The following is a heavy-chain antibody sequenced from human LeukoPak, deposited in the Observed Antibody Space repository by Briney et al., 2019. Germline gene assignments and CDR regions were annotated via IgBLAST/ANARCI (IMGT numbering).Heavy chain of an antibody. CDR2: ISGSGGST. CDR3: ARAYHYDPFDI. V-gene: IGHV3-23*01. CDR1: GFTFSSHA. Sequence: GGSLRLSCAASGFTFSSHAMSWVRQAPGKGLEWVSAISGSGGSTYYADSVKGRFTISRDNAKNSLYLQMNSLRAEDTAVYYCARAYHYDPFDIWGQGTMVTVSS. D-gene: IGHD3-16*01. J-gene: IGHJ3*02.